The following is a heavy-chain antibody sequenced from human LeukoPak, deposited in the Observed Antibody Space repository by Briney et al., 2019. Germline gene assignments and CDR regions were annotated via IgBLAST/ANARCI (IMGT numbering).Heavy chain of an antibody. D-gene: IGHD6-19*01. Sequence: PGGSLRLSCAASGFSFSDYYMNWIRQAPGKGLEWVSYISSSGSTIYYADSVKGRFTISRDNAKISLYLQMNSLRAEDTAVYYCARGSTGWYSYSYYMDVWGKGTTVTISS. CDR1: GFSFSDYY. CDR3: ARGSTGWYSYSYYMDV. J-gene: IGHJ6*03. CDR2: ISSSGSTI. V-gene: IGHV3-11*04.